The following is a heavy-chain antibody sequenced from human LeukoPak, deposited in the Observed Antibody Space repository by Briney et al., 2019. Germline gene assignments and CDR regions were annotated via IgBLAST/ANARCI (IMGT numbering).Heavy chain of an antibody. D-gene: IGHD6-19*01. CDR3: AKGTGYSSGPLDY. CDR1: GFTFDDYA. J-gene: IGHJ4*02. CDR2: ISWNSGSI. Sequence: GGSLRLSCAASGFTFDDYAMHWVRQAPGKGLEWVSGISWNSGSIGYADSVKGRFTISRDNAKNSLYLQMNSLRAEDMALYYCAKGTGYSSGPLDYWGQGTLVTVSS. V-gene: IGHV3-9*03.